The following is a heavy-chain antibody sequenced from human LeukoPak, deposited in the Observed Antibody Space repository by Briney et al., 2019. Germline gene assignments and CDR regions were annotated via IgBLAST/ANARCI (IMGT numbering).Heavy chain of an antibody. CDR2: ISGSGGST. D-gene: IGHD2-2*01. Sequence: QTGGSLRLSCAASGFTFSSYAMSWVRQAPGKGLEWDSAISGSGGSTYYADSVKGRFTISRDNSKNTLYLQMNSLRAEDTAVYYCAKWLCSSTSCRLSYYYYYGMDVWGQGTTVTVSS. CDR3: AKWLCSSTSCRLSYYYYYGMDV. CDR1: GFTFSSYA. V-gene: IGHV3-23*01. J-gene: IGHJ6*02.